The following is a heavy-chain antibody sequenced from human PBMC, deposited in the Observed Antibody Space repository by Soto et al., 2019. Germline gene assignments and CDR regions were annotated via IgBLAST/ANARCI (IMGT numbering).Heavy chain of an antibody. CDR3: AAKGFIVAFFDY. D-gene: IGHD5-12*01. CDR2: ISGSSGST. CDR1: GFTFNKAL. V-gene: IGHV3-23*01. J-gene: IGHJ4*02. Sequence: GGSLRLSCAASGFTFNKALMTWVRQAPGKGLEWVSAISGSSGSTYYADSVKGRFTISRDNSKNTLYLQLNSLRAEDTAVYYCAAKGFIVAFFDYWGQGTLVTVSS.